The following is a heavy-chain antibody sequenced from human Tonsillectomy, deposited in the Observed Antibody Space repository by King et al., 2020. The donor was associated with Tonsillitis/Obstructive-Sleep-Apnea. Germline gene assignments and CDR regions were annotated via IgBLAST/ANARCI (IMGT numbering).Heavy chain of an antibody. V-gene: IGHV4-4*02. Sequence: QLQESGPGLVKPSGTLSLTCAVSCGSISSGNWWSWVRQPPGKGLEWVGEILHSGSTNYNPSLKSRVTISVDKSKNQFSLKLSSVTAADTAVYYCAREDYSNYVHYFDYWGQGTLVTVSS. CDR2: ILHSGST. D-gene: IGHD4-11*01. J-gene: IGHJ4*02. CDR3: AREDYSNYVHYFDY. CDR1: CGSISSGNW.